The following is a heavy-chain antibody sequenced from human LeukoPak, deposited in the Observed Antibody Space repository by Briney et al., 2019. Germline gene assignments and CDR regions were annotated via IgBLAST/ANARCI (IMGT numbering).Heavy chain of an antibody. CDR1: GGSISSGGYY. J-gene: IGHJ3*02. D-gene: IGHD3-9*01. CDR3: ARELDTNFDWLLPIGGNDAFDI. Sequence: PSETLSLTCTVSGGSISSGGYYWSWIRQHPGKGLEWIGYIYYSGSTYYNPSLKSRVTISVDTSKNQFSLKLSSVTAADTAVYYCARELDTNFDWLLPIGGNDAFDIWGQGTMVTVSS. CDR2: IYYSGST. V-gene: IGHV4-31*03.